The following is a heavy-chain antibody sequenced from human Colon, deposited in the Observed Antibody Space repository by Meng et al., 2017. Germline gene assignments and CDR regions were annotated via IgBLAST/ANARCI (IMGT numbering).Heavy chain of an antibody. V-gene: IGHV3-48*03. CDR1: GFTFSSYE. CDR3: AMSNYDSSGLSRQRDAFGI. J-gene: IGHJ3*02. CDR2: ISSSGSTI. Sequence: GESLKISCAASGFTFSSYEMNWVRQAPGKGLEWVSYISSSGSTIYYADSVKGRFTISRDNAKNSLYLQMNSLRAEDTAVYYCAMSNYDSSGLSRQRDAFGIWGQGTMVTVSS. D-gene: IGHD3-22*01.